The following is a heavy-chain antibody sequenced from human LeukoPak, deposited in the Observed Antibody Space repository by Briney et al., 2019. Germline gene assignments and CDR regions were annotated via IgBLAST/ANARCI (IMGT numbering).Heavy chain of an antibody. Sequence: PGGSLRLSCAASGFTVSSNYMSWVRQAPGKGLEWVSVIYSGGSTYYADSVKGRFTISRDNSKNTLYLQMNSLRAEDTAVYYCARVWHSSYDRGEARDYWGQGTLVTVSS. CDR3: ARVWHSSYDRGEARDY. CDR2: IYSGGST. V-gene: IGHV3-53*01. D-gene: IGHD5-12*01. CDR1: GFTVSSNY. J-gene: IGHJ4*02.